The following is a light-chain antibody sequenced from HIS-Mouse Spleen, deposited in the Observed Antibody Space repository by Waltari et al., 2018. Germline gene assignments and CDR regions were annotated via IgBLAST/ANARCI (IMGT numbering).Light chain of an antibody. J-gene: IGKJ1*01. CDR1: QGISSY. CDR3: QQLNSYPPT. V-gene: IGKV1-9*01. Sequence: DIQLTQSPSFLSASVGDRVTITYRVSQGISSYLAWYQQKPGKAPKLLIYAASTLQSGVPSRFSGSGSGTEFTLTISSLQPEDFATYYCQQLNSYPPTFGQGPRWKSN. CDR2: AAS.